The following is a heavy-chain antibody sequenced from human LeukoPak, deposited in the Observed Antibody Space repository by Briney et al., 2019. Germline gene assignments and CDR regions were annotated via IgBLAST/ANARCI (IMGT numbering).Heavy chain of an antibody. CDR3: AKDRRYGSGSPTSAFDI. CDR1: GFTVSSNY. CDR2: ISGSGGST. V-gene: IGHV3-23*01. D-gene: IGHD3-10*01. Sequence: PGGSLRLSCAASGFTVSSNYMSWVRQAPGKGLEWVSAISGSGGSTYYADSVKGRFTISRDNSKNTLYLQMNSLRAEDTAVYYCAKDRRYGSGSPTSAFDIWGQGTMVTVSS. J-gene: IGHJ3*02.